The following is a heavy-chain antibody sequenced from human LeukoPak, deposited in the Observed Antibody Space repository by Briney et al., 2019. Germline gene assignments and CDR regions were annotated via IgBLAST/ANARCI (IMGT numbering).Heavy chain of an antibody. Sequence: ASVKVSCKASGYTFTSYYMHWVRQAPGQGLEWMGLINPSGGSTSYAQKFQGRVTMTRDTSTSTVYMELSSLRSDDTAVYYCARGSRYCSGGSWQTGNCFDYWGQGTLVTVSS. J-gene: IGHJ4*02. V-gene: IGHV1-46*01. CDR3: ARGSRYCSGGSWQTGNCFDY. CDR2: INPSGGST. CDR1: GYTFTSYY. D-gene: IGHD2-15*01.